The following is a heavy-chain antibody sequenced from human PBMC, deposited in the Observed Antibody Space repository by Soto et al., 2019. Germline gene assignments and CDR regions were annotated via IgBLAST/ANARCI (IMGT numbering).Heavy chain of an antibody. CDR3: ARDGTQSAWCFQDY. CDR2: IYFSGST. V-gene: IGHV4-31*03. J-gene: IGHJ4*02. CDR1: GGSISSGSAY. Sequence: QVQLQESGPGLVKPSQTLSLTCTVSGGSISSGSAYWSWIRQHPGKGLEWIGYIYFSGSTYYNPSLKGRVKISVDTSKNQFYLRLTSVTAADTAVYYCARDGTQSAWCFQDYWGQGTLVTVSS. D-gene: IGHD6-19*01.